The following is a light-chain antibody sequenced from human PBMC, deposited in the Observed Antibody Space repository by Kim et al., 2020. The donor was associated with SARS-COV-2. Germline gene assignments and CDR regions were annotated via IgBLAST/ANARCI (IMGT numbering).Light chain of an antibody. Sequence: RITISCSGSSSNIGSNTVNWYQQLPGTAPKHLIYSNNQRPSGVPDRFSGSKSGTSASLAISGLQSEDEADYYCAAWDDSLNGLYVFGTGTKVTVL. CDR3: AAWDDSLNGLYV. CDR2: SNN. V-gene: IGLV1-44*01. CDR1: SSNIGSNT. J-gene: IGLJ1*01.